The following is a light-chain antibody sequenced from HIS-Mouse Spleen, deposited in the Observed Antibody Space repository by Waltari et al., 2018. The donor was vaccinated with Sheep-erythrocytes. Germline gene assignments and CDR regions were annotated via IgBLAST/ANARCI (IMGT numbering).Light chain of an antibody. CDR1: ALPKKY. CDR3: YSTDSSGNHRV. CDR2: EDS. J-gene: IGLJ1*01. V-gene: IGLV3-10*01. Sequence: SYELTQPPSVSVSPGQTARITCSGDALPKKYAYWYQQKSGQAPVLGIYEDSKRPSGIPEKCSGSSSGTMATLTISGAQVEDEADYYCYSTDSSGNHRVFGTGTKVTVL.